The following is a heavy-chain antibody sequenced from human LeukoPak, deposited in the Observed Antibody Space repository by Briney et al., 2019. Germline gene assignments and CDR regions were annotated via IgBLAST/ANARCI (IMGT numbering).Heavy chain of an antibody. V-gene: IGHV3-43*02. J-gene: IGHJ3*02. CDR1: GFTFDDYA. CDR3: ASGLVVGDAFDI. D-gene: IGHD2-21*01. CDR2: INPDGGST. Sequence: GASVRLSCAASGFTFDDYAMHWVRQAPGKGVEWVSLINPDGGSTYYADSVKGRFTISRDNSKSSLYLQMNSLRTEDTALYYCASGLVVGDAFDIWGQGTMVTVAS.